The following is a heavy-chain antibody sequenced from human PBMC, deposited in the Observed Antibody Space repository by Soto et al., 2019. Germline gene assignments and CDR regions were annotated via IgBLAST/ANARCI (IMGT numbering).Heavy chain of an antibody. J-gene: IGHJ6*03. V-gene: IGHV3-23*01. Sequence: GGSLRLSCAASGFTFSNYAMSWVRQAPGKGLEWVSAISGSGTDTYYADFVKGRFTISRDNSKNTLYLQMNSLRAEDTAVYYCAKRGEVRGFKYYYYYMDVWGKGTAVTVSS. D-gene: IGHD3-10*01. CDR1: GFTFSNYA. CDR3: AKRGEVRGFKYYYYYMDV. CDR2: ISGSGTDT.